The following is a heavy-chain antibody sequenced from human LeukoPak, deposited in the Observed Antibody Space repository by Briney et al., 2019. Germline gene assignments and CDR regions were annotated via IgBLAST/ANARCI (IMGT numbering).Heavy chain of an antibody. CDR3: ARGSSSSWYEGSYYYYYYMDV. CDR1: GGSISSNSYY. Sequence: SETLSLTCAVSGGSISSNSYYWGWIRQPAGKGLEWIGRIYTSGSTNYNPSLKSRVTMSVDTSKNQFSLKLSSVTAADTAVYYCARGSSSSWYEGSYYYYYYMDVWGKGTTVTISS. CDR2: IYTSGST. J-gene: IGHJ6*03. D-gene: IGHD6-13*01. V-gene: IGHV4-61*02.